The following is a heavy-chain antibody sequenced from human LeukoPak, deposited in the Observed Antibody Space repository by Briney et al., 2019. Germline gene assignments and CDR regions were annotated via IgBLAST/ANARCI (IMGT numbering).Heavy chain of an antibody. CDR2: IIPIFGTA. Sequence: SVKVSCKASGGTFSSYAISWVRQAPGQGLEWMGGIIPIFGTANYAQKFQGRVTITADESTSTAYMELSSLRSEDTAVYYCARDPYDYVWGSYRELYYFDYWGQGTLVTVSS. V-gene: IGHV1-69*13. J-gene: IGHJ4*02. CDR1: GGTFSSYA. CDR3: ARDPYDYVWGSYRELYYFDY. D-gene: IGHD3-16*02.